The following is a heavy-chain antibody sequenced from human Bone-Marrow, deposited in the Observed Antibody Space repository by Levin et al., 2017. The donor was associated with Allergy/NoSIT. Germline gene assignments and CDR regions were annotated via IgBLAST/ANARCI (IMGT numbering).Heavy chain of an antibody. CDR1: GFSIESYA. CDR3: VKDMSPEYYYDSSGAFNY. J-gene: IGHJ4*02. CDR2: ISWNSGNI. V-gene: IGHV3-9*01. D-gene: IGHD3-22*01. Sequence: SLKISCAASGFSIESYAMVWVRQVPGKGLEWVSGISWNSGNIGYADSVKGRFTISRDNAKKSLYLQMNSLRAEDTALYYCVKDMSPEYYYDSSGAFNYWGQGTLVTVSS.